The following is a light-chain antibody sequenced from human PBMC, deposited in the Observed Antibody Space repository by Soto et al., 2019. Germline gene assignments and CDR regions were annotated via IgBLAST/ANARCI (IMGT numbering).Light chain of an antibody. CDR1: KLGDKY. V-gene: IGLV3-1*01. J-gene: IGLJ2*01. CDR2: QDS. Sequence: SYELTQPPSVSVSPGQTDSITCSGDKLGDKYACWYQQKPGQSPVLVIYQDSKRPSVIPERFSGSNSGNTATLTISGTQAMDEADYYCQAWDSSTVVFGGGTKLTVL. CDR3: QAWDSSTVV.